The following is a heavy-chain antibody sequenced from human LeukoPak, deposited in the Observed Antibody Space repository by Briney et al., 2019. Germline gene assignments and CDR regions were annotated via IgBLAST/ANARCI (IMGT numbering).Heavy chain of an antibody. Sequence: SETLSLTCTVSGASITSYYWSWIRQPPGKGLEWIGYVYYSGSTNYNPSLKSRVTIPVDTSKKQFSLKLSSVTAADTAVYYCARRPDGTSHFDYWGQGTLVTVSS. CDR3: ARRPDGTSHFDY. CDR2: VYYSGST. J-gene: IGHJ4*02. D-gene: IGHD6-6*01. V-gene: IGHV4-59*08. CDR1: GASITSYY.